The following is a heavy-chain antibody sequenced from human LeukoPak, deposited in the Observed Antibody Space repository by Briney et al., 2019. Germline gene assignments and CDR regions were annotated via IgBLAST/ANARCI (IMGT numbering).Heavy chain of an antibody. V-gene: IGHV3-21*01. CDR3: ARGRYSGYDNGGHDYYDSSGSGY. CDR1: GFTFSSYS. Sequence: PGGSLRLSCAASGFTFSSYSMNWVRQAPGKGLEWVSSISSSSSYIYYADSVKGRFTISRDNAKNSLYLQMNSLRAEDTAVYYCARGRYSGYDNGGHDYYDSSGSGYWGQGTLVTVSS. J-gene: IGHJ4*02. CDR2: ISSSSSYI. D-gene: IGHD3-22*01.